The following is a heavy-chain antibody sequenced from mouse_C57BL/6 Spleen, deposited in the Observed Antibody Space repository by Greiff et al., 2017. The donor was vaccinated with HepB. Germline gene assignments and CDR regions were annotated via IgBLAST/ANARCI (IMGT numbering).Heavy chain of an antibody. Sequence: DVQLQQSGPELVKPGASVKMSCKASGYTFTDYNMHWVKQSHGKSLEWIGYINPNNGGTSYNQKFKGKATLTVNKSSSTAYMELRSLTSEDSAVYYCAKVTTVPYFDYWGQGTTLTVSS. CDR2: INPNNGGT. D-gene: IGHD1-1*01. J-gene: IGHJ2*01. CDR1: GYTFTDYN. V-gene: IGHV1-22*01. CDR3: AKVTTVPYFDY.